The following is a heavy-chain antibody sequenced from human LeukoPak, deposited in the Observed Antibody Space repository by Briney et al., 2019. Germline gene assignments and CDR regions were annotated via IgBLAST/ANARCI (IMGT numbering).Heavy chain of an antibody. CDR1: GGSISSYY. CDR2: IYYSGST. J-gene: IGHJ4*02. Sequence: SETLSLTCTVSGGSISSYYWSWIRQPPGKGLEWIGYIYYSGSTNYNPSLKSRVTISIDTSKNHFSLRLSSVTAADTVVYYCARDAAAAGTDYWGQGTLVTVSS. V-gene: IGHV4-59*01. D-gene: IGHD6-13*01. CDR3: ARDAAAAGTDY.